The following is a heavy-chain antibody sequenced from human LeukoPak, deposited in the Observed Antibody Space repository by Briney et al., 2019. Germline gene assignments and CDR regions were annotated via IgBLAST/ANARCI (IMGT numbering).Heavy chain of an antibody. J-gene: IGHJ4*02. CDR2: FYSGGST. V-gene: IGHV3-53*01. CDR1: GFTVDSNY. CDR3: ARGVFLGELLYW. D-gene: IGHD3-10*01. Sequence: GGSLRLSCAASGFTVDSNYMSWVRRAPGKGLGGVTVFYSGGSTYYADSVKGRFTISRDNSKSTLYLQMSSLRAEVTAVYYWARGVFLGELLYWGGQGTLVTVSS.